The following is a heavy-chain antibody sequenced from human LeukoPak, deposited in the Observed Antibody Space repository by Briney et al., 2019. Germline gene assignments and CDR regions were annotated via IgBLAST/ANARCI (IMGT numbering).Heavy chain of an antibody. Sequence: SETLSLTCTVSGYSINTGRHWGSIRQPPGKGLEWIGSVYHSGTTFYNPSLKSRLTISVDTSKNQFSLNLRSVTAADTAVYYCARSLSTAGVDFWGQGTLVTVSS. J-gene: IGHJ4*02. CDR2: VYHSGTT. CDR1: GYSINTGRH. V-gene: IGHV4-38-2*02. D-gene: IGHD2-2*01. CDR3: ARSLSTAGVDF.